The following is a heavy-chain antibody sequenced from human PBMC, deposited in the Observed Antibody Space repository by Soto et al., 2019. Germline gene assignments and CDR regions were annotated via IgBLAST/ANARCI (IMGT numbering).Heavy chain of an antibody. CDR2: ISYDGSNK. D-gene: IGHD2-15*01. CDR1: GFTFSSYA. CDR3: ARGYCSGGSCHYNYDYGMDV. V-gene: IGHV3-30-3*01. Sequence: QVQLVESGGGVVQPGRSLRLSCAASGFTFSSYAMHWVRQAPGKGLEWVAVISYDGSNKYYADSVKGRFTISRDNSKNSLYLQMNSLRAEDTAVYYCARGYCSGGSCHYNYDYGMDVWGQGTTVTVSS. J-gene: IGHJ6*02.